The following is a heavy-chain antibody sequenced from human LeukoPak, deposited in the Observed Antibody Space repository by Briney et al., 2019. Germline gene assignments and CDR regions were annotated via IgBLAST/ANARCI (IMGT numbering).Heavy chain of an antibody. CDR3: ARGVTGIYYYYYMDV. CDR2: INPNSGDT. V-gene: IGHV1-2*02. J-gene: IGHJ6*03. D-gene: IGHD6-13*01. CDR1: GYTFTGYY. Sequence: ASVKVSFTASGYTFTGYYMHWVRQAPGQGREWMGWINPNSGDTNYAQKFQERVTITRDTSITTAYMELSRLRSDDTAVYYCARGVTGIYYYYYMDVWGKGTTVTVSS.